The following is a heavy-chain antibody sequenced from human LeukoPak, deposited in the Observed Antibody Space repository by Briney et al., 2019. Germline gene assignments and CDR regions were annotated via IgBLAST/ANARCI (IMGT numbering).Heavy chain of an antibody. J-gene: IGHJ4*02. CDR1: GFTFSSYW. V-gene: IGHV3-74*01. D-gene: IGHD6-13*01. CDR2: VKSDGSTT. CDR3: ARASSWSLFDY. Sequence: PGGSLRLSCAASGFTFSSYWMHWVRQAPGKGLVWVSRVKSDGSTTSYADFVKGRFTISRDNAKNTLYLQMNSLTVEDTAVYYCARASSWSLFDYWGQGTLVTVSS.